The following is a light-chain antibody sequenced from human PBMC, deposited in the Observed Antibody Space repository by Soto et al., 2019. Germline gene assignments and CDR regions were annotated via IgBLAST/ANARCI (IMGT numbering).Light chain of an antibody. J-gene: IGLJ1*01. CDR2: EVS. CDR1: SSDVGAYNY. V-gene: IGLV2-14*01. Sequence: QSALTQPASVSGSPGQSVAISCTGTSSDVGAYNYISWYQQHPGKAPKLLLSEVSNRPSGVSDRFSGVKSGNTASLTISGLQAEDEADYYCSSLTTSFTYVFGTGTKVTVL. CDR3: SSLTTSFTYV.